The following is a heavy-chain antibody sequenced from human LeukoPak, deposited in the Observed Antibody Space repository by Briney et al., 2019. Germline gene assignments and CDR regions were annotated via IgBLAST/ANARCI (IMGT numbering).Heavy chain of an antibody. CDR1: GGSIGSYY. J-gene: IGHJ1*01. V-gene: IGHV4-59*01. CDR3: ARVAAAGTLQH. D-gene: IGHD6-13*01. Sequence: PSETLSLTCTVSGGSIGSYYWSWIRQPPGKGLEWIGYIYYSGSTNYNPSLKSRVTISLDTSKNQFSLKLSSVTAADTAVYYCARVAAAGTLQHWGQGTLVTVSS. CDR2: IYYSGST.